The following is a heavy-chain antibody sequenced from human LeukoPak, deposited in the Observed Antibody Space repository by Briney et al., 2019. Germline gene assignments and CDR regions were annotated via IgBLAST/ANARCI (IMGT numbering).Heavy chain of an antibody. Sequence: SVKVSCKASGYIFTSYYMHWVRQAPGQGLEWMGGIIPIFGTANYAQKFQGRVTITADESTSTAYMELSSLRSEDTAVYYCAREARDPIPLGDAFDIWGQGTMVTVSS. CDR1: GYIFTSYY. CDR3: AREARDPIPLGDAFDI. V-gene: IGHV1-69*13. J-gene: IGHJ3*02. CDR2: IIPIFGTA. D-gene: IGHD3-16*01.